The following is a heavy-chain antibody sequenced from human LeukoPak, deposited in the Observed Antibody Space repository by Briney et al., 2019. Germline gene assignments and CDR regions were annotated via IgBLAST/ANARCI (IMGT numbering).Heavy chain of an antibody. CDR2: ISGSGGST. Sequence: GGSLRLSCAASGFTVSSNYMSWVRQAPGKGLEWVSAISGSGGSTYYADSVKGRFTISRDNSKNTLYLQMNSLRAEDTAVYYCAKAGRGVYSSSWSDYWGQGTLVTVSS. CDR1: GFTVSSNY. CDR3: AKAGRGVYSSSWSDY. V-gene: IGHV3-23*01. J-gene: IGHJ4*02. D-gene: IGHD6-13*01.